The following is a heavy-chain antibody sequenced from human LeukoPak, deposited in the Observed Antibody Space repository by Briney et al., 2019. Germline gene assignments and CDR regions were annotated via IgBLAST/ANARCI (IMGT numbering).Heavy chain of an antibody. CDR1: GGSFSGYY. CDR2: INHSGST. V-gene: IGHV4-34*01. CDR3: ASLILRPYCGGDCYSQYYYGMDV. D-gene: IGHD2-21*02. J-gene: IGHJ6*02. Sequence: SETLSLTCAVYGGSFSGYYWRWIRQPPGKGLEWIGEINHSGSTNYDPSLKSRVTISVDTSKNQFSLKLSSVTAADTAVYYCASLILRPYCGGDCYSQYYYGMDVWGQGTTVTVSS.